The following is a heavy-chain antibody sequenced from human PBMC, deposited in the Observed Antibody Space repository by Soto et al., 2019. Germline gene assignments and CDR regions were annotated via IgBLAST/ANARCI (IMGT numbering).Heavy chain of an antibody. CDR2: ISGSGGST. Sequence: GGSLRLSCAASGFTFSNAWMNWVRQAPGKGLEWVSAISGSGGSTDYADSVKGRFTISRDNSKNTLYLQMNSLRAEDTAVYYCAKVHAYSSTSFEFDYWGQGTLVTVSS. CDR1: GFTFSNAW. D-gene: IGHD6-13*01. J-gene: IGHJ4*02. V-gene: IGHV3-23*01. CDR3: AKVHAYSSTSFEFDY.